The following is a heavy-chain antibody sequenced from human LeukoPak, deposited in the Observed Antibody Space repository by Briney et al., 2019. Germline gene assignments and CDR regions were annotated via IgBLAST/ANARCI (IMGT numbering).Heavy chain of an antibody. CDR2: LIGSSGST. Sequence: GGSLRLSCAASGFTSTKYAMNWARQAPGKGLEWVSVLIGSSGSTDYADSVKGRFTMSRDISKNTLFLQMNSLRAEDTAIYYCAKGAYDYIEIAYFDSWGQEPWSPSPQ. CDR3: AKGAYDYIEIAYFDS. CDR1: GFTSTKYA. J-gene: IGHJ4*01. V-gene: IGHV3-23*01. D-gene: IGHD5-12*01.